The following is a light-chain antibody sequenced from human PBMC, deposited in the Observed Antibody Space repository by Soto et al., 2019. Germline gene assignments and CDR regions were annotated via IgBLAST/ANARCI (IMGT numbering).Light chain of an antibody. Sequence: IVMTQSPATLSVSPGERATLSCRASQSVSSNLAWYQQKPGQAPRLLIYGASTRATGIPARFSGSGSGTEFTLTISSLQSEDFAVYYCQHYNNWPSWTFGQGTKVEIK. CDR1: QSVSSN. CDR2: GAS. V-gene: IGKV3-15*01. CDR3: QHYNNWPSWT. J-gene: IGKJ1*01.